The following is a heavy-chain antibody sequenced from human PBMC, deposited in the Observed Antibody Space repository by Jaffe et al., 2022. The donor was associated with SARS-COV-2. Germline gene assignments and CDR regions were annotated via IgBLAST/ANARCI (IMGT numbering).Heavy chain of an antibody. J-gene: IGHJ6*03. V-gene: IGHV4-39*01. CDR2: IDYSGST. CDR1: GGSISRSSYY. Sequence: QVQLQESGPGLVKPSETLSLTCTVSGGSISRSSYYWAWIRQPPGKGLEWIGSIDYSGSTYYNPSLKSRVTISVDTSNNQFSLRLSSVTAVDTAVYYCARPLNYYYHMAVWGKGTTVTVSS. CDR3: ARPLNYYYHMAV.